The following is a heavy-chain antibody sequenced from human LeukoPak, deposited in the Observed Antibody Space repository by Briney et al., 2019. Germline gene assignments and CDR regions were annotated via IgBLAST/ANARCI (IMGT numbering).Heavy chain of an antibody. CDR1: GFTFSSYA. CDR3: AKATDSSSWYYYYYRMDV. CDR2: ISGSGGST. D-gene: IGHD6-13*01. J-gene: IGHJ6*02. Sequence: PGGSLRLSCAASGFTFSSYAMSWVRQAPGKGLEWVSAISGSGGSTYYADSVKGRFTISRDNSKNTLYLQMNSLRAEDTAVYYCAKATDSSSWYYYYYRMDVWGQGTTVTVSS. V-gene: IGHV3-23*01.